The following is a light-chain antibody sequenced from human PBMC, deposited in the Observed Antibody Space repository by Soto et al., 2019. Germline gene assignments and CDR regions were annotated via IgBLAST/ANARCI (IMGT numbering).Light chain of an antibody. CDR1: QSVRNK. CDR2: DAS. J-gene: IGKJ1*01. CDR3: QQYGSSRWK. V-gene: IGKV3-20*01. Sequence: IVMTQSPATLTVSPGERATLSCRASQSVRNKLAWYQQKPGQAPRLLIYDASSRATGIPDRFSGSGSGTDFTLTISRLEPEDFAVYYCQQYGSSRWKFGQGTKVDIK.